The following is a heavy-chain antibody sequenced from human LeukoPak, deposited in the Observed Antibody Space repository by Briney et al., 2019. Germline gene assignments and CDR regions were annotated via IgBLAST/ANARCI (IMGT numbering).Heavy chain of an antibody. Sequence: SETLSLTCAVYGGSFSGYYWSWIRQPPGKGLEWIGEINHSGSTNYNPSLKSRVTISVDTSKNQFSLKLSSVTAADTAVYYCASMLPATAIHFDYWGQETLVTVSS. J-gene: IGHJ4*02. D-gene: IGHD2-2*02. CDR3: ASMLPATAIHFDY. CDR1: GGSFSGYY. V-gene: IGHV4-34*01. CDR2: INHSGST.